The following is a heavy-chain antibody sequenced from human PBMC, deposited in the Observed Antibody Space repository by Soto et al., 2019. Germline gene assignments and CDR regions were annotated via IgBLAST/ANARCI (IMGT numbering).Heavy chain of an antibody. CDR3: ARALEYCGGDCPLLRPMAFDT. D-gene: IGHD2-21*02. V-gene: IGHV3-21*01. J-gene: IGHJ5*02. Sequence: GGSLRLSCAASGFTFSTYGMNLVRQAPGKGLEWVSSINSRSIYIYYADSVKGRFTISRYKDKNSLYLQMNSLRAEDPAVYYCARALEYCGGDCPLLRPMAFDTWGQGTLVTVYS. CDR2: INSRSIYI. CDR1: GFTFSTYG.